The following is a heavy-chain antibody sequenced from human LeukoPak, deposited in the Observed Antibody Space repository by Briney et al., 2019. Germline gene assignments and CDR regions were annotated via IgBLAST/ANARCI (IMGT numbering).Heavy chain of an antibody. J-gene: IGHJ6*02. CDR1: GFTFSSYW. V-gene: IGHV3-7*01. Sequence: GGSLRLSCAASGFTFSSYWMSWVRQAPGEGLEWVANIKQDGSEKYYVDSVKGRFTISRDNAKNSLYLQMNSLRAEDTAVYYCARERILTGYYPTRYYYYGMDVWGQGTTVTVSS. D-gene: IGHD3-9*01. CDR3: ARERILTGYYPTRYYYYGMDV. CDR2: IKQDGSEK.